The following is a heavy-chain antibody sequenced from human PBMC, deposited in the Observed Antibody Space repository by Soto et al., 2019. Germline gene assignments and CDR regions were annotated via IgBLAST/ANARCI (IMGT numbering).Heavy chain of an antibody. Sequence: SVKVSCKSSGYTFTDFYIHWVRQLPGQGLEWVGWINPKTGGINYAQKFQGRGTMTRDTPVNTSYMDLNRLNFDDSAIYYCVRGRSVVSLDHWGRGTQVTVAS. J-gene: IGHJ2*01. CDR2: INPKTGGI. D-gene: IGHD2-15*01. CDR1: GYTFTDFY. V-gene: IGHV1-2*02. CDR3: VRGRSVVSLDH.